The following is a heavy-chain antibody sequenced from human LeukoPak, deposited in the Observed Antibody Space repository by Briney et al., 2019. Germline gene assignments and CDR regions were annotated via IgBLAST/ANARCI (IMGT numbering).Heavy chain of an antibody. Sequence: SVKVSCKASGGTFSSYAISWVRQAPGQGLEWMGGIIPIFCTANYAQKFQGRVTITADESTSTAYMELSSLRSEDTAVYYCARGEVQPTFDTNNYYYYGMDVWGKGTTVTVSS. J-gene: IGHJ6*04. CDR1: GGTFSSYA. D-gene: IGHD1-26*01. V-gene: IGHV1-69*13. CDR3: ARGEVQPTFDTNNYYYYGMDV. CDR2: IIPIFCTA.